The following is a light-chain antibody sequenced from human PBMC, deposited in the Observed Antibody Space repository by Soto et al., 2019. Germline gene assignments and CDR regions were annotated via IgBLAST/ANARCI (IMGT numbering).Light chain of an antibody. Sequence: QLVLTQPPSASGTPGQRVTISCSGSSSNIGTNTVNWYQQFPGTAPKLLIYSNYERPSGVSYRFSGSKSGTSASLAISGLRSEDEADYYCSVWDDSLNGVIFGGGTQLTVL. J-gene: IGLJ7*01. V-gene: IGLV1-44*01. CDR3: SVWDDSLNGVI. CDR2: SNY. CDR1: SSNIGTNT.